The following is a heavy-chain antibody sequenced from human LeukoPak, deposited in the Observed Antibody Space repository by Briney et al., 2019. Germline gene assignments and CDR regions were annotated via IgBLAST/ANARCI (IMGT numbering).Heavy chain of an antibody. V-gene: IGHV3-23*01. D-gene: IGHD1-26*01. CDR2: IHGSGGST. J-gene: IGHJ4*02. CDR3: AKYAAATDPWAY. Sequence: GGSLRLSCAASGSTFSSYDMNWVRQAPGKGLEWVSTIHGSGGSTYYADSVKGRFTISRDNSKNTLYLQMNSLRAEDTAVYYCAKYAAATDPWAYWGQGTLVTVSS. CDR1: GSTFSSYD.